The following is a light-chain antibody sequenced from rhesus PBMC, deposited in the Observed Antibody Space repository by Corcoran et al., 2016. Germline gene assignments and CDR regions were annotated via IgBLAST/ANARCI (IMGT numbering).Light chain of an antibody. V-gene: IGKV1-25*01. CDR3: PHSYSTPPT. CDR1: QDINNI. J-gene: IGKJ1*01. CDR2: KAS. Sequence: DIQMTQSPSSLSASVGDRVTISFQASQDINNILAWYQQKPGKVPKLLIYKASHWRSGVPSRFSGSGSGTDVTLTLSGMQPEKFATYYCPHSYSTPPTFGPGTKVEI.